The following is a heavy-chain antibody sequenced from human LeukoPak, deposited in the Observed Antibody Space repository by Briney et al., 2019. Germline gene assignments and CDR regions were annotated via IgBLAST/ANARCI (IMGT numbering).Heavy chain of an antibody. Sequence: GGSLRLSCAASGFTFSSYSMNWVRQAPGKGLEWVSSISSSSSYIYYADSVKGRFTISRDNAKNSLYLQMNSLRAEDTAVYYCARDFYDSSGYYVFGSDYWGQGTLVTVSS. D-gene: IGHD3-22*01. CDR1: GFTFSSYS. CDR3: ARDFYDSSGYYVFGSDY. V-gene: IGHV3-21*01. J-gene: IGHJ4*02. CDR2: ISSSSSYI.